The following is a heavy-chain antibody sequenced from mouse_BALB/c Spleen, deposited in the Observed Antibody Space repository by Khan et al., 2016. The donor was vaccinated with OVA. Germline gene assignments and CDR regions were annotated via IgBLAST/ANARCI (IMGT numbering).Heavy chain of an antibody. CDR2: ISSGGDYT. CDR1: GFTFSSYS. D-gene: IGHD4-1*01. J-gene: IGHJ3*01. Sequence: EVELVESGGDLVKPGGSLKLSCAASGFTFSSYSMSWVRQTPDKRLEWVATISSGGDYTYYPDNVKGRCNISRDNTKNTLYLQMSSLKSEDTAMYFWASHLTGSCAYWCQGTLVTVSA. V-gene: IGHV5-6*01. CDR3: ASHLTGSCAY.